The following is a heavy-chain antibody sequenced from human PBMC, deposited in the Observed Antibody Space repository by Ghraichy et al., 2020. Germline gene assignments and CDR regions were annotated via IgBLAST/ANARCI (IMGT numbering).Heavy chain of an antibody. CDR1: GGSISSSSYY. V-gene: IGHV4-39*01. CDR2: IYYSGST. Sequence: SQTLSLTCTVSGGSISSSSYYWGWIRQPPGKGLEWIGSIYYSGSTYYNPSLKSRVTISVDTSKNQFSLKLSSVTAAYTAVYYCARFAYRRGGEVDYWGQGTLVTVSS. J-gene: IGHJ4*02. D-gene: IGHD3-16*01. CDR3: ARFAYRRGGEVDY.